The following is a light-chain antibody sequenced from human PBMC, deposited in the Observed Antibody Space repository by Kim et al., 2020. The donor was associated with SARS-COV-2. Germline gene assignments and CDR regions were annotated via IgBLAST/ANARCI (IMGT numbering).Light chain of an antibody. J-gene: IGKJ4*01. CDR1: QNISTY. CDR3: QQSYNIHLT. Sequence: ASVGERVTISCRASQNISTYLNWYQQRPGKAPTVLIYSASNLQSGVPLRFSGSGSGTDFTLTINSLQPEDFATYSCQQSYNIHLTFGGGTKVDIK. CDR2: SAS. V-gene: IGKV1-39*01.